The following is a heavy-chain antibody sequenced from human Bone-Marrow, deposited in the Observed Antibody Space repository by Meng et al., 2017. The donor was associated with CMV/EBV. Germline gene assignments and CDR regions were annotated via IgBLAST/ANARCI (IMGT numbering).Heavy chain of an antibody. Sequence: ASVKVSCKASGYTFITYYIHWVRQAPGQGLEWMGRINPDGGTTTYAQKFQGGVTLTSDTSTSTVYMELRSLRSDDTAVYYCARATGNWFDPWGQGTLVTVSS. J-gene: IGHJ5*02. CDR2: INPDGGTT. CDR3: ARATGNWFDP. CDR1: GYTFITYY. V-gene: IGHV1-46*01.